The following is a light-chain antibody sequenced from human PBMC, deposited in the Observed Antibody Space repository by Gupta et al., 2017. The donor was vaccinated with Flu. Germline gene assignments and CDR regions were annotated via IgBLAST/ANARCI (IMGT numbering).Light chain of an antibody. J-gene: IGKJ1*01. CDR3: QEYNSYSWT. CDR2: MAS. CDR1: QSISSW. Sequence: PSTLSASVGDRVTSTCRASQSISSWLAWYQQKPGKPPKLLIYMASTLETGVTSRFAGSGSGTEFTLTISSLQPDDFATYYCQEYNSYSWTFGQGTKVEIK. V-gene: IGKV1-5*03.